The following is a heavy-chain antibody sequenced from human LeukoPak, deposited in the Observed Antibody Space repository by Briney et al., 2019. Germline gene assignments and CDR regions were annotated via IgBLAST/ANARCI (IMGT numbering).Heavy chain of an antibody. CDR2: ISSSGSTI. J-gene: IGHJ6*02. CDR3: ARDPGGYEQARYYYYGMDV. D-gene: IGHD5-12*01. V-gene: IGHV3-11*01. CDR1: GFTFRDYY. Sequence: GGSLRLSCAASGFTFRDYYMSWIRQAPGKGLEWVSYISSSGSTIYYADSVKGRFTISRDNAKNSLYLQMNSLRAEDTAVYYCARDPGGYEQARYYYYGMDVWGQGTTVTVSS.